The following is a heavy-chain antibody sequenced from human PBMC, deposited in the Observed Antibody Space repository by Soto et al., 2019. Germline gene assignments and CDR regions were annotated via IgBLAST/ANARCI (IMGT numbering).Heavy chain of an antibody. J-gene: IGHJ6*02. Sequence: QVQLVQSGAEVKKPGSSVKVSCKASGGTFSSYAISWVRQAPGQGLEWMGGIIPIFGTANYAQKFQGRVTINAEESTSTAFMGVGSRSSEDTAVFYRARDRENMVRGVIITLKGYYYGKDVWGQGTTVTVSS. CDR1: GGTFSSYA. D-gene: IGHD3-10*01. V-gene: IGHV1-69*01. CDR2: IIPIFGTA. CDR3: ARDRENMVRGVIITLKGYYYGKDV.